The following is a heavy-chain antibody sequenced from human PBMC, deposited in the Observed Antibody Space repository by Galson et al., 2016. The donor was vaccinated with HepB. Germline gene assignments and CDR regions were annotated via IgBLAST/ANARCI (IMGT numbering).Heavy chain of an antibody. CDR3: VRGVYGDHGWFDY. Sequence: SLRLSCAASGFTVSNNYMTWVRQAPGKGLEYVSVIYSGGTTYYAESAKGRFTISRENSQNSMFLQMNTLRAEDTAVHFCVRGVYGDHGWFDYWGQGTLVTVSS. J-gene: IGHJ4*02. CDR2: IYSGGTT. CDR1: GFTVSNNY. D-gene: IGHD4-17*01. V-gene: IGHV3-66*02.